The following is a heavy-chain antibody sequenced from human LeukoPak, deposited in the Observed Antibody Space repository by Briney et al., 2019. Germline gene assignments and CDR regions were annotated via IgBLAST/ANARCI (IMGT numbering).Heavy chain of an antibody. V-gene: IGHV4-30-2*01. J-gene: IGHJ4*02. CDR1: GGSISSGGYS. Sequence: SQTLSLTCAVSGGSISSGGYSWSWIRQPPGKGLEWIGYIYHSGSTYYNPSLESRVTISVDRSKNQFSLKLSSVTAADTAVYYCARGEGGSFDYWGQGTLVTVSS. CDR2: IYHSGST. CDR3: ARGEGGSFDY.